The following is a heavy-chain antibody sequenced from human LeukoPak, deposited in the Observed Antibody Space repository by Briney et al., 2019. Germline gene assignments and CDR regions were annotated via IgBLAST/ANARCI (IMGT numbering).Heavy chain of an antibody. D-gene: IGHD1-1*01. V-gene: IGHV4-59*12. CDR3: AKEGGYRNFDY. CDR1: GGSISSYY. Sequence: PSETLSLTCSVSGGSISSYYWSWIRQPPGKGLEWIGYIYSSGSTNYNPSLKSRVTISVDTSKNQFSLKLSSVTAADTAVYYCAKEGGYRNFDYWGQGTLVTVSS. J-gene: IGHJ4*02. CDR2: IYSSGST.